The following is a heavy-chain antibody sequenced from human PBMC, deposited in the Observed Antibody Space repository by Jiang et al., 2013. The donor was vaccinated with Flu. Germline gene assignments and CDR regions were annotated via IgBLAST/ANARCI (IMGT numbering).Heavy chain of an antibody. CDR2: MYHSETT. CDR1: GSSISSDYY. Sequence: GPGLVKPSETLSLTCTVSGSSISSDYYWGWIRQPPGKGLEWIGNMYHSETTYYNPSLKSRVTIAKDTSKNQVSLRLNSVTAADTAIYYCATFSSDWFVDFWGQGNPWSPSP. D-gene: IGHD3-9*01. V-gene: IGHV4-38-2*02. CDR3: ATFSSDWFVDF. J-gene: IGHJ4*02.